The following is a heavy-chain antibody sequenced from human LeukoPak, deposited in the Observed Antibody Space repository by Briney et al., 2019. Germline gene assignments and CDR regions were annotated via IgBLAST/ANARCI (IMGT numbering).Heavy chain of an antibody. V-gene: IGHV3-30-3*01. J-gene: IGHJ4*02. CDR3: ARGKYYDFWSGYPDFDY. CDR2: ISYDGSNK. D-gene: IGHD3-3*01. CDR1: GFTFSSYA. Sequence: GGSLRLSCAASGFTFSSYAMHWVRQAPGKGLEWVAVISYDGSNKYYSDSVKGRLTISRDNSKNTLYLQMNSLRADDTAVYYCARGKYYDFWSGYPDFDYWGQGTLVTVSS.